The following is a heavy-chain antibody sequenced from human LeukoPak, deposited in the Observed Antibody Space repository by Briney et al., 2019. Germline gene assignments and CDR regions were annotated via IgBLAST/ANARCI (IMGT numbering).Heavy chain of an antibody. V-gene: IGHV3-9*01. J-gene: IGHJ6*02. CDR1: GFTIDDHA. D-gene: IGHD3-16*01. CDR2: ISWNSGSI. CDR3: AKGRRFDYYYGMDV. Sequence: PGRSLTLSCTASGFTIDDHAMHWVRQAPGKGLECVSGISWNSGSIGYAHSVKGRFNIYRDNANNSLYLQMNSLRADDTALYYCAKGRRFDYYYGMDVWGQGATVTVSS.